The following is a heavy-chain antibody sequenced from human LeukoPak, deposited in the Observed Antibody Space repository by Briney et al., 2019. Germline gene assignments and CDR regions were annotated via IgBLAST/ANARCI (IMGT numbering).Heavy chain of an antibody. J-gene: IGHJ3*02. D-gene: IGHD1-1*01. CDR3: ARDRSGRDAFDI. V-gene: IGHV3-21*01. CDR1: GFTFSSYW. CDR2: ITSTSSYI. Sequence: PGGSLRLSCAASGFTFSSYWMVWVRQAPGKGLEWVSSITSTSSYIFYADSVKGRFTISRDNAKNSLYLQMNSLRAEDTAVYYCARDRSGRDAFDIWGQGTMVTVSS.